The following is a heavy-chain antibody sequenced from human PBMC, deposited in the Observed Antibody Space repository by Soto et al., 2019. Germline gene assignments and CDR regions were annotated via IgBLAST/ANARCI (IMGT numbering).Heavy chain of an antibody. D-gene: IGHD2-15*01. Sequence: QVQLVESGGGVVQPGRCLTLSCAASGFTFRSHGMHWVRQAPGMGLEWVAGLPYDGTKEFYADSVKGRLTISRDNSKNTLYLQLNSLRVEDTAVYYCAKEWCACSCHLDYFDSWGQGTLVTVSS. CDR3: AKEWCACSCHLDYFDS. J-gene: IGHJ4*02. CDR1: GFTFRSHG. CDR2: LPYDGTKE. V-gene: IGHV3-30*18.